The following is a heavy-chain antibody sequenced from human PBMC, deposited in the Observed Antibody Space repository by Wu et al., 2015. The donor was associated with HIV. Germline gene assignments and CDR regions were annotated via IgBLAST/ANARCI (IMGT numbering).Heavy chain of an antibody. D-gene: IGHD3-22*01. Sequence: VQSGADVKKPGASVKASCKTSGYSFYGYYMHWVRQAPGQGLERMGWINPNNGETKYAQNIQDRIIMTRDTSISTAYMELRRLTSDDTAVYYCARGLGIVLPLDSWGQGTLVTVSS. CDR2: INPNNGET. CDR3: ARGLGIVLPLDS. J-gene: IGHJ4*02. CDR1: GYSFYGYY. V-gene: IGHV1-2*02.